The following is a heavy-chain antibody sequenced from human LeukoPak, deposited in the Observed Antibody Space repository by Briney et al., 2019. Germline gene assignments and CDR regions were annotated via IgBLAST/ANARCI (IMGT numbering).Heavy chain of an antibody. D-gene: IGHD3-22*01. J-gene: IGHJ4*02. CDR1: GGTFISYT. CDR3: ARDYDSSGSPYFDY. Sequence: SVKVSCKASGGTFISYTISWVRQAPGQGLEWMGRIIPILGIANYAQKFQGRVTITADKSTSTAYMELSSLRSEDTAVYYCARDYDSSGSPYFDYWGQGTLVTVSS. V-gene: IGHV1-69*04. CDR2: IIPILGIA.